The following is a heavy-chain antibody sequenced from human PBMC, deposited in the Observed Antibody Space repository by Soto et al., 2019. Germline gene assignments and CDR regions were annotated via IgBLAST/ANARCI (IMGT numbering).Heavy chain of an antibody. V-gene: IGHV1-18*04. Sequence: QVQLVQSGAEVKKPGASVKVSCKTSGYTYSKYIIAWVRQTPGQGLEWMGWISGYNGDTQYAQELQGRVTFTSETATSTAYRELRSLTSESTAVYYGVRGFLAGGFENWGQGTLVTVSS. D-gene: IGHD3-3*01. CDR2: ISGYNGDT. CDR3: VRGFLAGGFEN. J-gene: IGHJ4*02. CDR1: GYTYSKYI.